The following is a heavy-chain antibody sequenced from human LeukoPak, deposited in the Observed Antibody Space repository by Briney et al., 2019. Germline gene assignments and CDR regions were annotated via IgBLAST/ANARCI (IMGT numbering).Heavy chain of an antibody. CDR3: AKDRPVATTLHHFDH. D-gene: IGHD1-26*01. Sequence: GGSLRLSCVVSGFSFDDYAMHWVRQGPGKALEWVSVISWDGNKVAYADSVKGRFTISRDNAKNSLYLQMTSLRPEGTAFYYCAKDRPVATTLHHFDHWGLGTLVTVSS. CDR1: GFSFDDYA. J-gene: IGHJ4*02. CDR2: ISWDGNKV. V-gene: IGHV3-9*01.